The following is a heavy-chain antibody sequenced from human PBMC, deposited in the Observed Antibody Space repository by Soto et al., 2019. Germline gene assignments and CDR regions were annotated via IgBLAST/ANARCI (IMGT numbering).Heavy chain of an antibody. J-gene: IGHJ5*02. CDR2: INPSGGST. Sequence: GASVKVSCKASGYTFTSYYMHWVRQAPGQGLEWMGIINPSGGSTSYAQKFKGRVTMTRDTSTSTVYMELSSLRSEDTAVYYCARDRSEGGDYIGWLDPWGQGTLVTVSS. CDR1: GYTFTSYY. V-gene: IGHV1-46*01. D-gene: IGHD4-17*01. CDR3: ARDRSEGGDYIGWLDP.